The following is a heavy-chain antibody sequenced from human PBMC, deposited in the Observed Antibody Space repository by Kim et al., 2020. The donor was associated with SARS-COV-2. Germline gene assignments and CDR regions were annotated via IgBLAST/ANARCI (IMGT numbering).Heavy chain of an antibody. CDR1: GFTFSSYS. CDR2: ILYACGDT. J-gene: IGHJ3*02. Sequence: GGSLRLSCAASGFTFSSYSMSWVRQAPGKGLEWVSLILYACGDTSYAQSVKGGFTISRDNSENTLHLQMTSLRPEDTAVYYCAATTTTAIAFGI. V-gene: IGHV3-30*04. CDR3: AATTTTAIAFGI. D-gene: IGHD1-7*01.